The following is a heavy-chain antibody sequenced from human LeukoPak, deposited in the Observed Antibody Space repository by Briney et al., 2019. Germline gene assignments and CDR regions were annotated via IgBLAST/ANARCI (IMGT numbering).Heavy chain of an antibody. CDR3: ARDKYCSSTSRPYYYYYYMDV. D-gene: IGHD2-2*01. V-gene: IGHV1-69*13. CDR1: GGTFSSYA. Sequence: SVKVSCKASGGTFSSYAISWVRQAPGQGLEWMGGIIPIFGTANYAQKFQGRVTITADESTSTAYMELSSLRSEDTAVYYCARDKYCSSTSRPYYYYYYMDVWGKGTTVTVSS. CDR2: IIPIFGTA. J-gene: IGHJ6*03.